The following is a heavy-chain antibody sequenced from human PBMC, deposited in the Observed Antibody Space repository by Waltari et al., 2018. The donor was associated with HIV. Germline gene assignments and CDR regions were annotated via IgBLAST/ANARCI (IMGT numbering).Heavy chain of an antibody. CDR3: AKDRRTGKGYGDYGGDY. J-gene: IGHJ4*02. V-gene: IGHV3-23*01. CDR1: GFTFSSYA. CDR2: ISGSGGST. D-gene: IGHD4-17*01. Sequence: EVQLLESGGGLVQPGGSLRLSCAASGFTFSSYAMSWVRQAPGKGLEWVSAISGSGGSTYYADSVKGRFTISRDNSKNTLYLQMNSLRAEDTAVYYCAKDRRTGKGYGDYGGDYWGQGTLVTVSS.